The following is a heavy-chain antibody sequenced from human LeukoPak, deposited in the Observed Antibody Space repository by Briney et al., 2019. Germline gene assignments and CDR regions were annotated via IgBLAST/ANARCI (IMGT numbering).Heavy chain of an antibody. CDR3: ARLISTSSSRFSDY. V-gene: IGHV3-23*01. CDR1: GFTLSSYA. Sequence: GGSLRLSCAASGFTLSSYAMGWVRQAPGKGLEWVSAISISGENTYYADSVKGRFTISRDTSRNTLYLQMHSLRAEDTAVYYCARLISTSSSRFSDYWGQGTLVTVSS. D-gene: IGHD6-6*01. J-gene: IGHJ4*02. CDR2: ISISGENT.